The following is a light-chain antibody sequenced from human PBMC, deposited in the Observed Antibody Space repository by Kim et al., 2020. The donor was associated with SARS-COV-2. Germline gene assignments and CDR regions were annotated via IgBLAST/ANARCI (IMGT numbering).Light chain of an antibody. CDR2: QDS. J-gene: IGLJ2*01. Sequence: SVSPRQTASITCSGDKLGDKYACWYKQKPGQSPVLVIYQDSKRPSGIPERFSGSNSGNTATLTISGTQAMDEADYYCQAWDSSTVVFGGGTQLTVL. CDR1: KLGDKY. CDR3: QAWDSSTVV. V-gene: IGLV3-1*01.